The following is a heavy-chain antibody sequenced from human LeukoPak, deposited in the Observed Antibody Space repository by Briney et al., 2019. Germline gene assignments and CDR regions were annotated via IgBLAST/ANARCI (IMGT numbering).Heavy chain of an antibody. D-gene: IGHD3-22*01. Sequence: SETLSLTCTVSAGSISSSSYYWGWLRQPPGKGLEWFGRIYYTGSTYYSPSLKSRVTISVDTSKNQFSLKLSSVTAADTAVYYCATGVWGYYDSSGYYYYFDYWGQGTLVPVSS. CDR2: IYYTGST. CDR1: AGSISSSSYY. V-gene: IGHV4-39*07. CDR3: ATGVWGYYDSSGYYYYFDY. J-gene: IGHJ4*02.